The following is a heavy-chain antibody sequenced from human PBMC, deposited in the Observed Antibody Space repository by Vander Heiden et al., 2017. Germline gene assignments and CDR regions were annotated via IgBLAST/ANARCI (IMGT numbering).Heavy chain of an antibody. CDR1: GYTCTSSG. CDR2: ISAYNGNT. V-gene: IGHV1-18*01. CDR3: ARGMGGNWNYEEGWDY. D-gene: IGHD1-7*01. Sequence: QAQLVLSGAEVKKLGAPAKVSCRASGYTCTSSGISCVRQAPGRGLEWMGWISAYNGNTNYAQKLQGRVTMTTDTSTSTAYMELRSLRSDDTAVDYCARGMGGNWNYEEGWDYWGQGTLVTVSS. J-gene: IGHJ4*02.